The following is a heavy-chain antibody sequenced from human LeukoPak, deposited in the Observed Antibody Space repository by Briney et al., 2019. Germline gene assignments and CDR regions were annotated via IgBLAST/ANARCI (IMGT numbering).Heavy chain of an antibody. CDR2: ISSSSSTI. Sequence: GGSLRLSCAASGFTFSSYSMNWVRQAPGKGLEWVSYISSSSSTIYYADSVKGRFTISRDNAKNSLYLQMNSLRAEDTAVYYCARDLYGDYLSLDYWGQGTLVTVSP. J-gene: IGHJ4*02. CDR1: GFTFSSYS. D-gene: IGHD4-17*01. CDR3: ARDLYGDYLSLDY. V-gene: IGHV3-48*01.